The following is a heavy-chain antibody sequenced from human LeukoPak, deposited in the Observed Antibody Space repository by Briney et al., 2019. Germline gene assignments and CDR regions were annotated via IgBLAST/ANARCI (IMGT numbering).Heavy chain of an antibody. CDR2: INPSGGST. CDR3: ARSFATVTYYYYYMDV. D-gene: IGHD4-17*01. V-gene: IGHV1-46*01. CDR1: GYTFTSYY. J-gene: IGHJ6*03. Sequence: ASVKVSCKASGYTFTSYYMHWVRQAPGQGLEWMGIINPSGGSTSYAQKFQGRVTMTRDTSISTAYMELSRLRSDDTAVYYCARSFATVTYYYYYMDVWGKGTTVTISS.